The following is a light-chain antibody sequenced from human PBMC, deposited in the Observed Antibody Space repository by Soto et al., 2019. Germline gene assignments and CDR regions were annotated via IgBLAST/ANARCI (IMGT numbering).Light chain of an antibody. CDR1: SRDVGGYNL. CDR3: SSSAGCGIVVL. V-gene: IGLV2-23*02. J-gene: IGLJ2*01. Sequence: QSALTQPPSVSGSPGQSITISCTGTSRDVGGYNLVSWYQQYPGKAPKLIIYDVTQRPSGVSNRFSGSKSGSTASLTISGLAADDDAYYHCSSSAGCGIVVLFGGGTKLTVL. CDR2: DVT.